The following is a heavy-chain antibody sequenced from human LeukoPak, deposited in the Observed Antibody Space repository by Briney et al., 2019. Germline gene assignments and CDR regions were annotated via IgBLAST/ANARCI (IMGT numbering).Heavy chain of an antibody. CDR1: GYTFTGHY. D-gene: IGHD3-3*01. J-gene: IGHJ5*02. CDR3: ARDRVYYESWRGYSPSWFDP. Sequence: ASVKVSCKASGYTFTGHYIHWVRQAPGQGVEWMGWINPKSGGTDYAQKFQGRVTMTRDTSISTAYMELSSLRSDDTAVYYCARDRVYYESWRGYSPSWFDPWGQGTLVTVSS. CDR2: INPKSGGT. V-gene: IGHV1-2*02.